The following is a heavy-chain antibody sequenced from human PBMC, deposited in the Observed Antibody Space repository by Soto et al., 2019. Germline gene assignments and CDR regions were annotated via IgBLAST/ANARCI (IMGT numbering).Heavy chain of an antibody. CDR2: IGGSGGGT. V-gene: IGHV3-23*01. Sequence: DVPLLESGGGLVQPGKSLKLSCAASGFPFDIYTMSWVRQAPGKGLEWVSLIGGSGGGTNYAASVRGRFTTTRDNSKNTLYLHMRSLGPDDTAMYYCVNTRGLIDYWGQGTLVTVSS. CDR1: GFPFDIYT. D-gene: IGHD1-1*01. CDR3: VNTRGLIDY. J-gene: IGHJ4*02.